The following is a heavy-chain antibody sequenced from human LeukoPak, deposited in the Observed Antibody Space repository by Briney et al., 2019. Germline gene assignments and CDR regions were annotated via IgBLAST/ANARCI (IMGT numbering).Heavy chain of an antibody. CDR2: INHSGST. CDR3: ARGHRRGKDYGMDV. CDR1: GGSFSGYY. Sequence: SETLSLTCAVYGGSFSGYYWSWIRQPPGKGLEWIGEINHSGSTNYNPSLRSRVTISVDTSKNQFSLKLSSVTAADTAVYYCARGHRRGKDYGMDVWGQGTTVTASS. V-gene: IGHV4-34*01. J-gene: IGHJ6*02. D-gene: IGHD3-16*01.